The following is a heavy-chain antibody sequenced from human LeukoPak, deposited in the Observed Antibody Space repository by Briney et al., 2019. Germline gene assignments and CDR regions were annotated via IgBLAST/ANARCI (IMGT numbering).Heavy chain of an antibody. CDR2: IRYDGSNK. Sequence: GGSLRLSCAASGFTFSSYGMRWVRQAPGKGLEWVAFIRYDGSNKYYADSVKGRFTISRDNSENTVYLHMSSLRAGDTALYFCAKDDAWLQFNDWGQGTLVTVSS. J-gene: IGHJ4*02. V-gene: IGHV3-30*02. D-gene: IGHD5-24*01. CDR3: AKDDAWLQFND. CDR1: GFTFSSYG.